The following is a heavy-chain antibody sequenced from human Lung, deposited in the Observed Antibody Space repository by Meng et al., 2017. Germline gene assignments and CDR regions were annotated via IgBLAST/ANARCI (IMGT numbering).Heavy chain of an antibody. J-gene: IGHJ4*02. Sequence: QVQLVQSGADGKKPGASVKVSCTASGYTFTAYYIHWVRQAPGQGLEWMGRINPNSGGTNFAQKFQGRVIMTRDTSISTAYMELSSLGFDDTAVYYCAKALGWGSSPDYWGQGILVTVSS. CDR3: AKALGWGSSPDY. CDR1: GYTFTAYY. CDR2: INPNSGGT. D-gene: IGHD2-21*01. V-gene: IGHV1-2*06.